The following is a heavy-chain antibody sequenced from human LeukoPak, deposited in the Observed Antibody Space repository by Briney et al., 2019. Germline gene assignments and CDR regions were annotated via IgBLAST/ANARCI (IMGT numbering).Heavy chain of an antibody. CDR3: ARGVEPRLDYYYYYYMDV. CDR1: GGTFSSYA. CDR2: IIPIFGTA. D-gene: IGHD1-14*01. Sequence: ASVKVSCKASGGTFSSYAISWVRQAPGQGLEWMGGIIPIFGTANYAQKFQGRVTITTDESTSTAYMELSSLRSEDTAVYYCARGVEPRLDYYYYYYMDVWGKGTTVTVSS. J-gene: IGHJ6*03. V-gene: IGHV1-69*05.